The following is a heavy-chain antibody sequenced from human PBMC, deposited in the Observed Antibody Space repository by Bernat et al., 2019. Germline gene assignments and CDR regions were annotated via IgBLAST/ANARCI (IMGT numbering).Heavy chain of an antibody. CDR2: IYSGST. Sequence: QVQLQESGPGLVKPSETLSLTCTVSGGSISGYYWNWIRQPPGKGLEWIGYIYSGSTDYNPSLKSRVTLSVDTSKNQFSRKMMSMTTADTAVYYCTRTLRSKAYGDDCWGQGTLVTVSS. V-gene: IGHV4-59*01. J-gene: IGHJ4*02. D-gene: IGHD1-26*01. CDR1: GGSISGYY. CDR3: TRTLRSKAYGDDC.